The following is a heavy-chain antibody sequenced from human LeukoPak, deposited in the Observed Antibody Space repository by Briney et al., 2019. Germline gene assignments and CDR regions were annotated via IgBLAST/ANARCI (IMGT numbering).Heavy chain of an antibody. J-gene: IGHJ4*02. V-gene: IGHV3-11*04. D-gene: IGHD5-18*01. CDR3: ARDHPTSGYSYGRHFDY. CDR1: GFTFSDYD. Sequence: GGSLRLSCAASGFTFSDYDMSWIRQAPGKGLEWVSYISSSGSTIYYADSVKGRFTISRDNAKNSLYLRMNSLRAEDTAVYYCARDHPTSGYSYGRHFDYWGQGTLVTVSS. CDR2: ISSSGSTI.